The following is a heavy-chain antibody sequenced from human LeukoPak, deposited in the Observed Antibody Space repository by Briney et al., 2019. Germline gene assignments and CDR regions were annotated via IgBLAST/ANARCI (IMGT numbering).Heavy chain of an antibody. D-gene: IGHD4-17*01. CDR1: GFTFSSYW. Sequence: GGSLRLSCAASGFTFSSYWMSWVRQAPGKGLEWVSAISGSGGSTYYADSVKGRFTISRDNSKNTLYLQMNSLRAEDTAVYYCANTPMTTVGGSFDYWGQGTLVTVSS. V-gene: IGHV3-23*01. J-gene: IGHJ4*02. CDR3: ANTPMTTVGGSFDY. CDR2: ISGSGGST.